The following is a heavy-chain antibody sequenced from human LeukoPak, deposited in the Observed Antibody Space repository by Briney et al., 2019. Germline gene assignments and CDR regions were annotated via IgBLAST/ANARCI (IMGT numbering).Heavy chain of an antibody. J-gene: IGHJ6*04. Sequence: GGSLRLSCAASGFTFSSYWMHWVRQAPGKGLVWVSRINSDGSSTSYADSVKGRFTISSDNAKNTLYLQMNSLRAEDTAVYYCARDSRRWVDTAMGEGMDVWGKGTTVTVSS. CDR3: ARDSRRWVDTAMGEGMDV. CDR1: GFTFSSYW. D-gene: IGHD5-18*01. CDR2: INSDGSST. V-gene: IGHV3-74*01.